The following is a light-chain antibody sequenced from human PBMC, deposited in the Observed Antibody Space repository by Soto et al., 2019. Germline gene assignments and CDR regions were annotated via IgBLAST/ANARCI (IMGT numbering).Light chain of an antibody. Sequence: QSVLTQPSSLSGSPGQSITISCTGTISDVGGYTYVSWYQQHPGKAPKLMIYEVSNRPSGVSNRFSGSKSGNTASLTISGLQAEDEADYYCSSYTSSSTIYVFGTGTKVTVL. CDR3: SSYTSSSTIYV. V-gene: IGLV2-14*01. J-gene: IGLJ1*01. CDR1: ISDVGGYTY. CDR2: EVS.